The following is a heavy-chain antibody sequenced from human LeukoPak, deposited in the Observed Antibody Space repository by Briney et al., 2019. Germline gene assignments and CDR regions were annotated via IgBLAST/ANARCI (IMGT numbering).Heavy chain of an antibody. D-gene: IGHD2-21*01. Sequence: GGSLRLSCAASGFTFSSYGMHWVRQAPGKGLEWEAFIRYDGSNKYYADSVKGRFTISRDNSKNTLYLQMNSLRAEDTAVYYCAKGPLIRNWFDPWGQGTLVTVSS. CDR3: AKGPLIRNWFDP. V-gene: IGHV3-30*02. J-gene: IGHJ5*02. CDR1: GFTFSSYG. CDR2: IRYDGSNK.